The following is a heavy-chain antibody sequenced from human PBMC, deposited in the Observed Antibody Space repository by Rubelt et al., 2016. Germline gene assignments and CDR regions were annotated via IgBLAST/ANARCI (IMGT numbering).Heavy chain of an antibody. J-gene: IGHJ4*02. CDR3: ARDTRYSSSSNFDY. Sequence: QVQLVQSGAEVKKPGASVKVSCKASGYTFTSYGISWVRQAPGQGLEWMGWVSAYNGNTNYAQKLPGRVTTTTDTSTGTAYIELRSLRSDDTAVYYCARDTRYSSSSNFDYWGQGTLVTVSS. CDR2: VSAYNGNT. V-gene: IGHV1-18*01. D-gene: IGHD6-13*01. CDR1: GYTFTSYG.